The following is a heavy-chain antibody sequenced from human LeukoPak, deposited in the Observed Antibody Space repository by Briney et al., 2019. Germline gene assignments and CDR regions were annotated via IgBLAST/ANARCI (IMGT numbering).Heavy chain of an antibody. CDR2: IYHSGST. D-gene: IGHD6-19*01. J-gene: IGHJ4*02. Sequence: PSETLSLTCAVSGGSISSSNWWSWVRQPPGKGLEWIGEIYHSGSTNYDPSLKSRVTISVDKSKNQFSLKLSSVTAADTAVYYCATPPGYSSGWYDYWGQGTLVTVSS. CDR1: GGSISSSNW. V-gene: IGHV4-4*02. CDR3: ATPPGYSSGWYDY.